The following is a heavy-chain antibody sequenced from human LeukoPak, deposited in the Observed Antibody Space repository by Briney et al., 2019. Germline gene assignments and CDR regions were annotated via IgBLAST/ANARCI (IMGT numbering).Heavy chain of an antibody. CDR2: IVVGSGDT. CDR1: GFIFSTSA. D-gene: IGHD3-16*01. Sequence: SVKVSCKTSGFIFSTSAVQWVRQARGQGLEWVGWIVVGSGDTNYAQKFQERLTITRDMSTGTAYMELSSLRSEDTAVYYCAARPGGYATFDIWGQGSMVTVSS. J-gene: IGHJ3*02. CDR3: AARPGGYATFDI. V-gene: IGHV1-58*01.